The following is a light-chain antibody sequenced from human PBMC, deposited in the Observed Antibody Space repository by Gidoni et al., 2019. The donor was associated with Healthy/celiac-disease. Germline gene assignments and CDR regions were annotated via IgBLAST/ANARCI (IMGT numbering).Light chain of an antibody. CDR3: QQYYSTPPIT. CDR1: QSVLYSSNNKNY. Sequence: DIVLTQPQDSPAVSLGERATINCKSSQSVLYSSNNKNYLAWYQQKPGQPPKLLIYWASTRESGVPDRFSGSGSGTDFTLTISSLQAEDVAVYYCQQYYSTPPITFGPGTKVDIK. J-gene: IGKJ3*01. CDR2: WAS. V-gene: IGKV4-1*01.